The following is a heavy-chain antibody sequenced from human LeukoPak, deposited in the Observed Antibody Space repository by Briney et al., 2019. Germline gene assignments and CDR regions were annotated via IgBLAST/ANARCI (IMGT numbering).Heavy chain of an antibody. CDR2: ISGSGGST. CDR1: GFTFSSYA. V-gene: IGHV3-23*01. J-gene: IGHJ4*02. Sequence: GGSLRLSCAASGFTFSSYAMSWVRQAPGKGLEWVSAISGSGGSTYYADSVKGRFTISRDNSKNTLYLQMNSLRAEDTAVYYCAKGGTYDFWSGPDYWGQGTLVTVSS. D-gene: IGHD3-3*01. CDR3: AKGGTYDFWSGPDY.